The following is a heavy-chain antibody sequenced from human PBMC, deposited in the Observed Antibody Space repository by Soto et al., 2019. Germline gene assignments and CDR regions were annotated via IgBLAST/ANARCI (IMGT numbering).Heavy chain of an antibody. Sequence: ASVKVSCKVSGYTLTELSMHWVRQAPGKGLEWMGGFDPEDGETIYAQKFQGRVTMTEDTSTGTAYMELRSLRSDDTAVYYCAREPEFFDYCGLDVWGQGTTVTVTS. J-gene: IGHJ6*02. CDR3: AREPEFFDYCGLDV. CDR2: FDPEDGET. CDR1: GYTLTELS. D-gene: IGHD3-10*01. V-gene: IGHV1-24*01.